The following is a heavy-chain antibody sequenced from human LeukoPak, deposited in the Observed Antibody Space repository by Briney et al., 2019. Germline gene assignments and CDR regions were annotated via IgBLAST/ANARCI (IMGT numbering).Heavy chain of an antibody. V-gene: IGHV3-23*01. D-gene: IGHD6-19*01. CDR2: ISGSGGST. CDR1: GFTFSSYA. Sequence: PRRSLRLSCAASGFTFSSYAMSWVRQAPGKGLEWVSAISGSGGSTYYADSVKGRFTISRDNSKNTLYLQMNSLRAEDTAVYYCAKDRWGIAVANICCCWGQGTLATVSS. J-gene: IGHJ4*02. CDR3: AKDRWGIAVANICCC.